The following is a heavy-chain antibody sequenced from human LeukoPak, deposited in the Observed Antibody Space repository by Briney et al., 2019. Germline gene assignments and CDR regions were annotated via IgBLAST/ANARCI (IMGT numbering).Heavy chain of an antibody. CDR1: GYTFTSYG. CDR2: ISAYNGNT. CDR3: ARDSNSWATSGYFDY. Sequence: ASVKVSCKASGYTFTSYGISCVRQAPRQGLEWMGWISAYNGNTNYAQKLQGRVTMTTDTSTNTAYMELRSLRSDDTAVYYCARDSNSWATSGYFDYWGQGTLVTVSS. J-gene: IGHJ4*02. V-gene: IGHV1-18*01. D-gene: IGHD5-12*01.